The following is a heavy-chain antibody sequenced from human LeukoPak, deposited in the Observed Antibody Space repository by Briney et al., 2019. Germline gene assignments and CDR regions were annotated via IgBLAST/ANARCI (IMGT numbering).Heavy chain of an antibody. CDR1: GGSISSSSYY. J-gene: IGHJ5*02. Sequence: SETLSLTCTVSGGSISSSSYYWGWIRQPPGKGLEWIGSIYYSGSTYYNPSLKSRVTISVDTSKNQFSLKLSSVTAADTAVYYCASQNYDTLTGYYIGGNWFDPWGQGTLVTVSS. CDR2: IYYSGST. D-gene: IGHD3-9*01. V-gene: IGHV4-39*01. CDR3: ASQNYDTLTGYYIGGNWFDP.